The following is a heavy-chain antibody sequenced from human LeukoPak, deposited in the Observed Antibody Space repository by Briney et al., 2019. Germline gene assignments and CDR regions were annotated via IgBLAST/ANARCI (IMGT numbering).Heavy chain of an antibody. CDR1: GYTFSNYY. V-gene: IGHV1-46*03. Sequence: ASVKVSCKASGYTFSNYYMYWVRQAPGQGLEWMGIINPNGGTTSYAQKFQGRITVTRDTSTSTVYMGLSSLRSEDTAVYYCARVGGSTVTTPYYFDYWGQGTPVTVSS. D-gene: IGHD4-17*01. CDR2: INPNGGTT. J-gene: IGHJ4*02. CDR3: ARVGGSTVTTPYYFDY.